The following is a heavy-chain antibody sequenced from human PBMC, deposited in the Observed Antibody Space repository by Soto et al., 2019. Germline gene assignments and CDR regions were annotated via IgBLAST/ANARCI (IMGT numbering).Heavy chain of an antibody. CDR2: TNSDGTTI. D-gene: IGHD4-17*01. CDR3: ARGTQTTVTTRLFEC. V-gene: IGHV3-74*01. J-gene: IGHJ4*02. Sequence: GGSLRLSCAASGFTFSSYWMHWVRQAPGKGLVWVSRTNSDGTTITYADSVKGRFTISRDNAKNTLYLQMNSLRAEDTAVYYCARGTQTTVTTRLFECWGQGTLVTVSS. CDR1: GFTFSSYW.